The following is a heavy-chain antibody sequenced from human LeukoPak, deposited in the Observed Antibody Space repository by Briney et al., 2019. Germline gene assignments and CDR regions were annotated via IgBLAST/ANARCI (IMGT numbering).Heavy chain of an antibody. CDR1: GDSVSSNSAA. V-gene: IGHV6-1*01. Sequence: SQTLSLTCAISGDSVSSNSAAWNWIRLSPSRGLEWLGRTYYRSKWYNDYAVSVKSRITINPDTSKNQFSLQLNSVTPEDTAVYYCASQNYGGNSPFDYWGQGTLVTVSS. CDR3: ASQNYGGNSPFDY. CDR2: TYYRSKWYN. D-gene: IGHD4-23*01. J-gene: IGHJ4*02.